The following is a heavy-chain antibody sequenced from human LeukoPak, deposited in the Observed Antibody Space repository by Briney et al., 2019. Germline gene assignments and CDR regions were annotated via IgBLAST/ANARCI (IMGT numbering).Heavy chain of an antibody. CDR3: ARGVVTAPGAFDI. Sequence: SETLSLTCAVYGGSFSDYYWRWIRQPPGKGLEWIGEINHSGSTNYNPSLKSRVTISVDTSKNQFSLKLSSVTAADTAVYYCARGVVTAPGAFDIWGQGTMVTVSS. D-gene: IGHD2-21*02. CDR1: GGSFSDYY. J-gene: IGHJ3*02. V-gene: IGHV4-34*01. CDR2: INHSGST.